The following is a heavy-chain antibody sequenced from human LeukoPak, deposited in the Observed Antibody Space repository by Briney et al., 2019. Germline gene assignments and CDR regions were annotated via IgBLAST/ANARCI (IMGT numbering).Heavy chain of an antibody. CDR1: GFTFSSYW. J-gene: IGHJ5*02. V-gene: IGHV3-74*01. CDR3: ARDRSSGYNWFDP. CDR2: ISNDGSRT. Sequence: GGSLRLSCAASGFTFSSYWMHWVRQAPGKGLEWVSRISNDGSRTSYADSVKGRFTISRDKAKNTLYLQMNSLRAEDTAVYYCARDRSSGYNWFDPWGQGTLVTVSS. D-gene: IGHD3-22*01.